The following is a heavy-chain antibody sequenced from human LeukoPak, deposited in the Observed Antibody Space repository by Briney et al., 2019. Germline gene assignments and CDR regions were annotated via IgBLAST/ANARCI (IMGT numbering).Heavy chain of an antibody. CDR3: AREYCSGGSCYYYFDY. D-gene: IGHD2-15*01. V-gene: IGHV3-64*01. CDR1: GFTFSSYA. J-gene: IGHJ4*02. Sequence: GGSLRLSCAASGFTFSSYAMHWVRQAPGKGLEYVSAISSNGGSTYYANSVKGRFTISRDNSKNTLYLQMGSLRAEDMAVYYCAREYCSGGSCYYYFDYWGQGSMFTVSS. CDR2: ISSNGGST.